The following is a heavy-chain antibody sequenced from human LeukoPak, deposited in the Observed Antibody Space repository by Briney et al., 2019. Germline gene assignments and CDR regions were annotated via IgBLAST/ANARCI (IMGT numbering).Heavy chain of an antibody. D-gene: IGHD5-24*01. CDR3: ARPSGGLQLANAFDI. Sequence: PSETLSLTCTVSGGSISSSSYYWGWIRQPPGKGLEWIGSIYYSGSTYYNPSLKSRVTISVDTSKNQFSLKLSSVTAADTAVYYCARPSGGLQLANAFDIWGQGTMVTVSS. J-gene: IGHJ3*02. V-gene: IGHV4-39*07. CDR1: GGSISSSSYY. CDR2: IYYSGST.